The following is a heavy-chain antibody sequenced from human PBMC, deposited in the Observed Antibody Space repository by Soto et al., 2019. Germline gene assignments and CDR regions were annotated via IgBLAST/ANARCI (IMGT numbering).Heavy chain of an antibody. D-gene: IGHD5-18*01. Sequence: SETLSLTCTVSGGSVSCGSYYWSWIRQPPGKGLEWIGYIYFNGSTNYNPSLKSRLTISVDTSKNQFSLKLTSVTAADTAMYYCARDIRGYSRAFDYWGQGTLVTVSS. CDR3: ARDIRGYSRAFDY. CDR1: GGSVSCGSYY. J-gene: IGHJ4*02. V-gene: IGHV4-61*01. CDR2: IYFNGST.